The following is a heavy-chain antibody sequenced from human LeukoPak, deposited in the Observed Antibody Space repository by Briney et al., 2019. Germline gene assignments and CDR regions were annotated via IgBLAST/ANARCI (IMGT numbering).Heavy chain of an antibody. CDR2: IYRST. D-gene: IGHD6-13*01. J-gene: IGHJ4*02. V-gene: IGHV4-4*07. CDR1: GGSISSYY. CDR3: ARQIASAGTAGFDF. Sequence: SETLSLTCTGSGGSISSYYWSWIRQPAGKGLEWIGRIYRSTNYNPSLKSRVTMSVDTSKNQFSLRLRSVTAADTAVYYCARQIASAGTAGFDFWGQGALVTVSS.